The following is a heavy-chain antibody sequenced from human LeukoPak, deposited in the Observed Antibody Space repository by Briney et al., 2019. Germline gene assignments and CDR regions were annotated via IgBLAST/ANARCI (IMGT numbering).Heavy chain of an antibody. D-gene: IGHD1-26*01. Sequence: PGGSLRLSCAASGFTFSSYGMHWVRQAPGKGLEWVAVIWYDGSNKYYADSVKGRFTISRDNSKNTLYLQMNSLRAEDTAVYYCARAPSSGSYCFDYWGQGTLVTVSS. J-gene: IGHJ4*02. CDR2: IWYDGSNK. CDR1: GFTFSSYG. CDR3: ARAPSSGSYCFDY. V-gene: IGHV3-33*01.